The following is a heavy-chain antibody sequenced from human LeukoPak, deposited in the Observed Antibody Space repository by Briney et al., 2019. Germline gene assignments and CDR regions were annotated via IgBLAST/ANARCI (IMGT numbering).Heavy chain of an antibody. V-gene: IGHV3-66*01. CDR3: AGFGSLFDSNYYYYYGMDV. J-gene: IGHJ6*02. CDR2: IYSGGST. D-gene: IGHD4-11*01. CDR1: GFTVSSNY. Sequence: GGSLRLSCAASGFTVSSNYMSWVRQAPGKGLEWVSVIYSGGSTYYADSVKGRFTISRDNSKNTLYLQMNSLRAEDTAVYYCAGFGSLFDSNYYYYYGMDVWGQGTTVTVSS.